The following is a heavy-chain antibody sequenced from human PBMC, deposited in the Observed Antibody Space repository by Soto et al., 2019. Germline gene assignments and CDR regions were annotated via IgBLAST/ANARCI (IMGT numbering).Heavy chain of an antibody. CDR2: IYHSGNT. D-gene: IGHD6-6*01. CDR1: GGSISSSNW. V-gene: IGHV4-4*02. CDR3: ARQTIAARPGFDY. Sequence: SETLSLTCAVSGGSISSSNWWSWVRQPPGKGLEWIGEIYHSGNTNYNPSLKSRVTISVAKSKNQFSLKLSSVTAADTAVFYCARQTIAARPGFDYWGQGTLVTVSS. J-gene: IGHJ4*02.